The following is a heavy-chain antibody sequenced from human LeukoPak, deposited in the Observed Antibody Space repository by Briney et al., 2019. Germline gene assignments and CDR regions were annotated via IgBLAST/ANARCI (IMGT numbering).Heavy chain of an antibody. D-gene: IGHD6-19*01. CDR2: ISGGGGST. CDR3: AKESVVAVAGTLDYYYGMDV. Sequence: GGSLRLSCAASGFTFSSYAMSWVRQAPGKGLEWVSAISGGGGSTYYADSVKGRFTISRDNSKNTLYLQMNSLRAEDTAVYYCAKESVVAVAGTLDYYYGMDVWGQGTTVTVSS. V-gene: IGHV3-23*01. J-gene: IGHJ6*02. CDR1: GFTFSSYA.